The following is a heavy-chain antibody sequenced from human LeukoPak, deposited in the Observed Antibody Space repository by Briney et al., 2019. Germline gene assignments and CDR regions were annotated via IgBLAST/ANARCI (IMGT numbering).Heavy chain of an antibody. CDR2: INHSGST. CDR3: ARMTTVSYFDY. J-gene: IGHJ4*02. Sequence: PSETLSLTCAVYGGSFSGYYWSWIRQPPGKGLEWIGEINHSGSTNYNPSLKSRVTISVDTSKNQFSLKLSSVTAADTAMYYCARMTTVSYFDYWGQGTLVTVSS. V-gene: IGHV4-34*01. CDR1: GGSFSGYY. D-gene: IGHD4-11*01.